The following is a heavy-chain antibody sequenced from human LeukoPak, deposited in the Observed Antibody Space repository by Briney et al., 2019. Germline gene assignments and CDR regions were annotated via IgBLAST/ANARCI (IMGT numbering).Heavy chain of an antibody. CDR3: AKDLHRARARSSRPSY. D-gene: IGHD6-13*01. V-gene: IGHV3-23*01. CDR2: ISGSGGST. Sequence: GGSLRLSCAASGFTFSNYAMSWVRQAPGKGLEWVSAISGSGGSTYYADSVKGRFTISRDNSKNTLYLQMNSLRAEDTAVYYCAKDLHRARARSSRPSYWGQGTLVTVSS. J-gene: IGHJ4*02. CDR1: GFTFSNYA.